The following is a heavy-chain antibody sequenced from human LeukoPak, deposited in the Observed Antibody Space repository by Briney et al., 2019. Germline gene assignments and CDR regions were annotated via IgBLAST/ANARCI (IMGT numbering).Heavy chain of an antibody. J-gene: IGHJ4*02. CDR1: GFTFSSYW. D-gene: IGHD4-17*01. CDR3: ARDLEDYGDYEADY. Sequence: PGGSLRLSCAASGFTFSSYWMSWVRQAPGKGLEWVANIKQDRSEKYYVDSVKGRFTISRDNAKNSLYLQMNSLRAEDTAVYYCARDLEDYGDYEADYWGQGTLVTVSS. V-gene: IGHV3-7*01. CDR2: IKQDRSEK.